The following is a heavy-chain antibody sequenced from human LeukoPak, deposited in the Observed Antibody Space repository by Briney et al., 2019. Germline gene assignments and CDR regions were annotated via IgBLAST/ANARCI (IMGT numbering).Heavy chain of an antibody. CDR2: INPSGGST. Sequence: ASVKVSCKASGYTFTTYYMHWVRQVPGQGLEWMGIINPSGGSTTYAQKFQGRVTITADESTSTAYMELSSLRSEDTAVYYCAREQSRYYFDYWGQGTLVTVSS. V-gene: IGHV1-46*01. D-gene: IGHD5-24*01. J-gene: IGHJ4*02. CDR1: GYTFTTYY. CDR3: AREQSRYYFDY.